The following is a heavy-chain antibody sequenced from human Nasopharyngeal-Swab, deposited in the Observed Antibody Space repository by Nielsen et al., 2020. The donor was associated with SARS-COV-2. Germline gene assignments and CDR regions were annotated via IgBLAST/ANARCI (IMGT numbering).Heavy chain of an antibody. CDR3: ARLTYYYGSGKYTSRFDY. V-gene: IGHV5-10-1*01. J-gene: IGHJ4*02. CDR2: IDPSDSYT. Sequence: VRQMPGKGLEWMGRIDPSDSYTNYNPSFQGHITISTDKSISTAYLQWSSLKASDTAMYYCARLTYYYGSGKYTSRFDYWGQGTLVTVSS. D-gene: IGHD3-10*01.